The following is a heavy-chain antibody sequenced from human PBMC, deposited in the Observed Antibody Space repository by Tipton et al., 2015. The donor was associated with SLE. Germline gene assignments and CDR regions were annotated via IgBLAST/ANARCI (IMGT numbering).Heavy chain of an antibody. V-gene: IGHV4-39*07. CDR1: GGSISSSSYY. J-gene: IGHJ4*02. D-gene: IGHD2-8*02. CDR2: IYYSGST. CDR3: ARQEDCTGGVCSIDY. Sequence: LRLSCTVSGGSISSSSYYWGWLRQPPGKGLEWIGSIYYSGSTYYNPSLKSRVTISVDTSKNQFSLKLSSVTAADTAVYYCARQEDCTGGVCSIDYWGQGTLVTVSS.